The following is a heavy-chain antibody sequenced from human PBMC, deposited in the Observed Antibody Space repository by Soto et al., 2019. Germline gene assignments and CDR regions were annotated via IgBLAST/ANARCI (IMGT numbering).Heavy chain of an antibody. J-gene: IGHJ4*02. CDR3: AREDGIAVAGSLVDY. CDR2: IYTSGST. D-gene: IGHD6-19*01. V-gene: IGHV4-4*07. Sequence: PPETLSLTCTVSGGSISSYYWSWIRQPAGKGLEWIGRIYTSGSTNYNPSLKSRVTMSVDTSKNQFSLKLSSVTAADTAVYYCAREDGIAVAGSLVDYWGQGTLVTVSS. CDR1: GGSISSYY.